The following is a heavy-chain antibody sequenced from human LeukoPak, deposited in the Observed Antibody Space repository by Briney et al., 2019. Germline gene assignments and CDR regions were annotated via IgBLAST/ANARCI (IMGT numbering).Heavy chain of an antibody. CDR1: GFTFSSYG. CDR3: AKDLAVGATGRYYYYGMDV. J-gene: IGHJ6*02. CDR2: ISYDGSNK. Sequence: PGGSLRLSCAASGFTFSSYGMHWVRQAPGKGLEWVAVISYDGSNKYYADSVKGRFTISRDNSKNTLYLQMNSLRAEDTAVYYCAKDLAVGATGRYYYYGMDVWGQGTTVTVSS. D-gene: IGHD1-26*01. V-gene: IGHV3-30*18.